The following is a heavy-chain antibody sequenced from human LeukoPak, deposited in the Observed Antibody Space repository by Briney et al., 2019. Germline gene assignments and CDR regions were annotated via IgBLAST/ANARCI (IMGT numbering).Heavy chain of an antibody. CDR3: AGDSGGGMGDY. J-gene: IGHJ4*02. D-gene: IGHD3-10*01. CDR1: GFTFSSYG. Sequence: PGWSLRLSCVASGFTFSSYGMNWVRQASGKGLELVSSISGRGRYIYYADCLKGRFTISRDNAKNSLYLQMNSLRAEDTAVYYCAGDSGGGMGDYWGQGTLVTVSS. CDR2: ISGRGRYI. V-gene: IGHV3-21*01.